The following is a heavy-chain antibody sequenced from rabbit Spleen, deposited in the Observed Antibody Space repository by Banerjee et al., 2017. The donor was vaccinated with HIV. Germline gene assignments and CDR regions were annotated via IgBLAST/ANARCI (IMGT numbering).Heavy chain of an antibody. CDR1: GFDFSSYY. D-gene: IGHD3-1*01. CDR2: IHPFIGST. J-gene: IGHJ6*01. V-gene: IGHV1S7*01. CDR3: AKDLISWENNGMDL. Sequence: QLKESGGGLVQPGGSLKLSCKASGFDFSSYYMNWVRQAPGKGLEWIGYIHPFIGSTYYASWVNGRFTISSDNAQNTLYLQLNSLTAADTATYFCAKDLISWENNGMDLWGPGTRSPS.